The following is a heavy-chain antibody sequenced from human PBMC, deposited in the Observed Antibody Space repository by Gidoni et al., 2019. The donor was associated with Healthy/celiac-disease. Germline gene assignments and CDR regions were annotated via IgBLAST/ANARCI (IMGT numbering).Heavy chain of an antibody. D-gene: IGHD3-10*01. CDR3: AREFYGSGQGWFDP. CDR1: GGSISSYY. J-gene: IGHJ5*02. V-gene: IGHV4-59*01. Sequence: QVQLQDSGPGLVKPSETLSLTCTVSGGSISSYYWSWIRQPPGKGLEWIGYIYYSGSTNYNPSLKSRVTISVDTSKNQFSLKLSSVTAADTAVYYCAREFYGSGQGWFDPWGQGTLVTVSS. CDR2: IYYSGST.